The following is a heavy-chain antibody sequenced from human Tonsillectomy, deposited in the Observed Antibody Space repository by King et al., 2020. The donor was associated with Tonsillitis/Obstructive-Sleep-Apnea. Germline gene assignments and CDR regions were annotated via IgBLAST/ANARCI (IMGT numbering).Heavy chain of an antibody. D-gene: IGHD3-3*01. CDR2: ISVHNGNT. CDR3: ARLPTITIFGVAPYYMDA. V-gene: IGHV1-18*01. Sequence: VQLVESGAEVKKSGASVKVSCKASGYTFSSYVITWVRQAPGQGLEWMGWISVHNGNTNYAQKVQARVTMTTDTSTSTAYMELRSLRSDDTAIYYCARLPTITIFGVAPYYMDAWGNGTTVTVSS. J-gene: IGHJ6*03. CDR1: GYTFSSYV.